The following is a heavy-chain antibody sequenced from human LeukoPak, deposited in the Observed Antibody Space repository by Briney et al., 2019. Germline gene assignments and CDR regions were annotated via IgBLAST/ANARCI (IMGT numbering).Heavy chain of an antibody. D-gene: IGHD3-3*01. CDR1: GFTFSSYW. Sequence: GGSLRLSCAASGFTFSSYWMHWVRQAPGKGLVWVSRINTDGSSTSYADSVKGRFTISRDNAKNTLYLEMNSLRAEDTAVYYCARGAIFGVVPDYWGQGTLVTVSS. J-gene: IGHJ4*02. CDR2: INTDGSST. CDR3: ARGAIFGVVPDY. V-gene: IGHV3-74*01.